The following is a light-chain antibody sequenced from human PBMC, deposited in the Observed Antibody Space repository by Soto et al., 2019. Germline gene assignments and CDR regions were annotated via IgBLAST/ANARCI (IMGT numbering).Light chain of an antibody. CDR3: QTWGTSF. CDR1: SGHSSYA. CDR2: LNSDGSH. J-gene: IGLJ1*01. Sequence: QPVLTQSPSASASLGASVKLTCTLSSGHSSYAIAWHQQQPEKGPRYLMKLNSDGSHSKGDGIPDRFSGSSSGAERYLTISSLQSEDEADYYCQTWGTSFFGTGTKLTVL. V-gene: IGLV4-69*01.